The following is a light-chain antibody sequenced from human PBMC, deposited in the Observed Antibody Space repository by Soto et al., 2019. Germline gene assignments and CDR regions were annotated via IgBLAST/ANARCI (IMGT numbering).Light chain of an antibody. CDR3: QQDSSSPLT. CDR2: AAS. V-gene: IGKV1D-12*01. J-gene: IGKJ5*01. Sequence: EIQMTQSPSSVSSSVGDRATITCRASQSISAWLAWYHQKPGKDPKLLIYAASSLQSGVPSRFSGSGFGTDFTLTISSLQPEDFAMYYCQQDSSSPLTFGQGTRLEIK. CDR1: QSISAW.